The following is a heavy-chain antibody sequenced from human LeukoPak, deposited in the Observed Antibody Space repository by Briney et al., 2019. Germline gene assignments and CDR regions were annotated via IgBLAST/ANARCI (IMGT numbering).Heavy chain of an antibody. J-gene: IGHJ2*01. CDR3: VREAVSSGWNNWYFDL. CDR2: IYSGGNT. Sequence: PGGSLRLSCAASGFTVSNNYMSWVRQAPGKGLEWVSIIYSGGNTYYADSVKGRFTISRENSKNTLYLQMNSLRAGDTAVYYCVREAVSSGWNNWYFDLWGRGTLVTVSS. D-gene: IGHD6-25*01. V-gene: IGHV3-53*01. CDR1: GFTVSNNY.